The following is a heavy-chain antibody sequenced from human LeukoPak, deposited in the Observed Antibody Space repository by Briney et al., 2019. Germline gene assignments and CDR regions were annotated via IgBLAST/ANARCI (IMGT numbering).Heavy chain of an antibody. CDR2: IYTDGRT. J-gene: IGHJ4*02. Sequence: GGSLRLSCAASGFTFSRHAMSWVRQAPGKGLEWVSVIYTDGRTFFADFVKGRFTISRDTSKNMLYLQMNSLRVEDTAVYYCARGTPTVSAGHYWGQGTLVTVSS. V-gene: IGHV3-53*01. D-gene: IGHD2-15*01. CDR3: ARGTPTVSAGHY. CDR1: GFTFSRHA.